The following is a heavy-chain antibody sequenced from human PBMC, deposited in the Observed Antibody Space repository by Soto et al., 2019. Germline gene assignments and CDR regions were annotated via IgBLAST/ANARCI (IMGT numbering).Heavy chain of an antibody. V-gene: IGHV4-38-2*01. J-gene: IGHJ6*02. D-gene: IGHD2-2*01. CDR3: TRIYCTTTSCFINGMDV. CDR1: GSVITNGYH. Sequence: SETQSLTCSVSGSVITNGYHWGWIRPPPGKELEWIGTLSHNGVTYSNPSLKSRVTISIDTAKNNLSLIMSSLTAADTATYYCTRIYCTTTSCFINGMDVWGQGTTVT. CDR2: LSHNGVT.